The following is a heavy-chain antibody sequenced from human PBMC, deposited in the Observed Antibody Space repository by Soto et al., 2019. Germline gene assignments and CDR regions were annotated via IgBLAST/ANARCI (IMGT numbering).Heavy chain of an antibody. Sequence: PGGSLRLSCAASGFSFSNYGIHWVRQAPGKGLEWVAFISNDATKKNYADSLKGRFTISRDNAKNTLYLQMNSLRADDTAVYYCAKDRGLNDYSNDHFNHWGQGILVTVSS. V-gene: IGHV3-30*18. D-gene: IGHD4-4*01. CDR3: AKDRGLNDYSNDHFNH. CDR1: GFSFSNYG. CDR2: ISNDATKK. J-gene: IGHJ4*02.